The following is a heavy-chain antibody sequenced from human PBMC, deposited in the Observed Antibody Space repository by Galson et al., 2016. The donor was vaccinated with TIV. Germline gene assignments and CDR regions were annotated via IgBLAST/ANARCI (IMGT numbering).Heavy chain of an antibody. J-gene: IGHJ5*02. CDR2: IYPRDSDT. V-gene: IGHV5-51*03. Sequence: QSGAEVKKPGESLNISCKGSDSWVAWVRQKPGRGPEYMGVIYPRDSDTRYSPSFEGQVTISIDKSFTTAYLQWTSLKASASAIYFCAACRPGGWLDPWGQGTQVIVSS. CDR1: DSW. CDR3: AACRPGGWLDP.